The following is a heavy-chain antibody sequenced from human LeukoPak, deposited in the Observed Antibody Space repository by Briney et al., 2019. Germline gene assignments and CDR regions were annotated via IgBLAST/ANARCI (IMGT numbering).Heavy chain of an antibody. CDR1: GESFSGHY. Sequence: SETLSLTCAVSGESFSGHYWTWIRQPPERGLDWIGEISHRGSTTSNPSLNNRVSISVDTSKNQFSLQLTSVTAADTAVYYCARARYGSGSLDSWGQGTLVTVSS. V-gene: IGHV4-34*01. CDR3: ARARYGSGSLDS. J-gene: IGHJ4*02. D-gene: IGHD3-10*01. CDR2: ISHRGST.